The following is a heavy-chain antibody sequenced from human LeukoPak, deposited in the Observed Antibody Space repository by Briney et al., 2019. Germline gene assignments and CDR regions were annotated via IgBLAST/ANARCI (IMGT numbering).Heavy chain of an antibody. J-gene: IGHJ6*04. CDR2: ISISDRTV. CDR3: AELGITMIGGV. V-gene: IGHV3-11*04. D-gene: IGHD3-10*02. CDR1: GFTFSDYY. Sequence: AGGSLRLSCAASGFTFSDYYMSWIRQAPGKGLEWVSYISISDRTVYYADSVKGRFTISRDNAKNSLYLQMNSLRAEDTAVYYCAELGITMIGGVWGKGTTVTISS.